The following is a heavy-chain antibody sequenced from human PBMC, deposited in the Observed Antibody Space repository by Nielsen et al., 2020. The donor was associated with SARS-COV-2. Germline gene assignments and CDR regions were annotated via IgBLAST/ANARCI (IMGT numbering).Heavy chain of an antibody. J-gene: IGHJ4*02. D-gene: IGHD3-16*01. CDR2: ISWNSGSI. CDR1: GFTFDDYA. Sequence: SLKISCAASGFTFDDYAMHWVRQAPGKGLEWVSGISWNSGSIGYADSVKGRFTISRDNAKNSLYLQMNSLRAEDTALYYCAKDMGFGDFSPDYWGQGTLVTVSS. V-gene: IGHV3-9*01. CDR3: AKDMGFGDFSPDY.